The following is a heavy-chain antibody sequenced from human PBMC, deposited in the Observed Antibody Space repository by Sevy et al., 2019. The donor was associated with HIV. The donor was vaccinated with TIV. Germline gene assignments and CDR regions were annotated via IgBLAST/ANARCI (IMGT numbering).Heavy chain of an antibody. J-gene: IGHJ6*02. CDR3: ARLSDGYCSSTSCYSLGEYYYYGMDV. D-gene: IGHD2-2*01. Sequence: ASVKVSCKASGGTFSSYAISWVRQAPGQGLEWMGGIIPIFGTANYAQKFQGRVTITADESTSTAYMELSSLGSEDTAVYYGARLSDGYCSSTSCYSLGEYYYYGMDVWGQGTTVTVSS. CDR1: GGTFSSYA. CDR2: IIPIFGTA. V-gene: IGHV1-69*13.